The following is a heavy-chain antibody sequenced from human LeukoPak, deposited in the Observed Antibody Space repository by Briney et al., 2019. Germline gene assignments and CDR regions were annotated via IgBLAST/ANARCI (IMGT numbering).Heavy chain of an antibody. Sequence: GSVKVSCKASGYTFTGYYMHWARQAPGQGLEWMGWINPNSGGTNFAQKFQGRVTMTRDTSISTAYMELSRLRSDDTAVYYCASPINSRGYYYGMDVWGQGTTVTVSS. J-gene: IGHJ6*02. CDR2: INPNSGGT. V-gene: IGHV1-2*02. D-gene: IGHD2-21*01. CDR1: GYTFTGYY. CDR3: ASPINSRGYYYGMDV.